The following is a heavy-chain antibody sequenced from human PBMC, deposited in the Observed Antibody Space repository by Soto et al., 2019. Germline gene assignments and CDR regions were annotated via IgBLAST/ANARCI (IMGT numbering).Heavy chain of an antibody. CDR3: ARDPRSYDNSGT. V-gene: IGHV4-4*02. J-gene: IGHJ5*02. CDR2: IYHLGIN. CDR1: GGYISSIFW. Sequence: QVQLRESGPGLVRPSGPLSLTFAVSGGYISSIFWWTWVRQTPGKGLEWIGDIYHLGINHYNPSLKRRFTIAVDKSTNQFSLTLNSVTAADTAVYYCARDPRSYDNSGTWGQGILVTVSS. D-gene: IGHD3-22*01.